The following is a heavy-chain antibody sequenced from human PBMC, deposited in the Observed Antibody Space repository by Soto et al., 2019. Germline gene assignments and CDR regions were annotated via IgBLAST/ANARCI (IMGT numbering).Heavy chain of an antibody. J-gene: IGHJ6*02. CDR1: DFTFINAW. CDR2: IKSKTDGGTT. V-gene: IGHV3-15*07. D-gene: IGHD1-1*01. CDR3: ATDSVTRSNWLSYYQYNLDG. Sequence: PGGSLRISCAVSDFTFINAWMNWVRQAPGKGLEWVGRIKSKTDGGTTAYAAPVEGRFTISRDESKNTLYLQMNSLKTEDTGVYYCATDSVTRSNWLSYYQYNLDGWGQGTTVTVAS.